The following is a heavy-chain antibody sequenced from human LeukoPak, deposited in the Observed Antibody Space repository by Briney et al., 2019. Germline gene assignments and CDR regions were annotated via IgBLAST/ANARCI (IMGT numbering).Heavy chain of an antibody. CDR2: ISTYNGNT. CDR1: AYTSPNYG. Sequence: ASVKVSCKASAYTSPNYGITWVRQAPGRGLEWMGWISTYNGNTQYAQKFQGRVTMTTDTPTKTVYTELRSLRSNDTAVYYCALPAKGAFFYYYMEVWGKGTTVTVSS. V-gene: IGHV1-18*01. CDR3: ALPAKGAFFYYYMEV. J-gene: IGHJ6*03. D-gene: IGHD2-2*01.